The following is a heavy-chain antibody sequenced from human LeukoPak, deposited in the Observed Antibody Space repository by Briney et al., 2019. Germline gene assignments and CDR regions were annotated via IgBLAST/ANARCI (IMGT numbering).Heavy chain of an antibody. CDR1: GFTFDDYG. Sequence: GGSLRLSCAASGFTFDDYGMSWVRQAPGKGLEWVSGINWNGGSTGCADSVKGRFTISTDNAKNSLYLQMNSLRAEDTAIYYCARDASYFYMDVWGEGTTVTISS. D-gene: IGHD3-16*01. J-gene: IGHJ6*03. CDR3: ARDASYFYMDV. V-gene: IGHV3-20*04. CDR2: INWNGGST.